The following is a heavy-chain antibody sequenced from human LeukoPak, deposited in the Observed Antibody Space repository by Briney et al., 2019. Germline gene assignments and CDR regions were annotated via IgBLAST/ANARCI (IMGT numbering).Heavy chain of an antibody. CDR3: AKESRTIAVAGADY. J-gene: IGHJ4*02. CDR2: ISGGGSTT. CDR1: GFTFSSYA. Sequence: PGGSLRLSCAASGFTFSSYAMSWVRQAPGKGLEWVTAISGGGSTTYYADSVKGRFTISRDNSKNMLYLQMNSLRAEDTAVYYCAKESRTIAVAGADYWGQGTLVTVSS. V-gene: IGHV3-23*01. D-gene: IGHD6-19*01.